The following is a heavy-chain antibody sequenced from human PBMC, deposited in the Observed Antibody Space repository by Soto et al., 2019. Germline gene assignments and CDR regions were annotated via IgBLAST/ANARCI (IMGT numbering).Heavy chain of an antibody. Sequence: QVQLVQSGAEVKTPGSSMKVSCTASGGTFASHTFGWVRQAPGQGIQWMGGFVPLFGSARIARNFQGRVAITADASTSTVFLEVNNLTSDDTATYYCAREDDTTGHYSWFDPWGPGTLVTVSS. D-gene: IGHD1-26*01. CDR2: FVPLFGSA. J-gene: IGHJ5*02. CDR1: GGTFASHT. CDR3: AREDDTTGHYSWFDP. V-gene: IGHV1-69*01.